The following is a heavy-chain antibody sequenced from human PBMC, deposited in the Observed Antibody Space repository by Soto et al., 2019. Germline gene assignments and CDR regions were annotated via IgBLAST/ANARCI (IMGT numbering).Heavy chain of an antibody. D-gene: IGHD3-22*01. J-gene: IGHJ5*02. Sequence: GGSLRLSCAASGFTFSSYAMSWVRQAPGKGLEWVSAISGSGGSTYYADSVKGRFTISRDNSKNTLYLQMNSLRAEDTAVYYCASDPMIVVVWDWFDPWGQGTLVTVSS. CDR1: GFTFSSYA. CDR3: ASDPMIVVVWDWFDP. CDR2: ISGSGGST. V-gene: IGHV3-23*01.